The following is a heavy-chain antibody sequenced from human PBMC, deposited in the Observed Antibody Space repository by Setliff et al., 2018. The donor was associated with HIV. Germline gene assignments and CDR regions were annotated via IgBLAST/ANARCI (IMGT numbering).Heavy chain of an antibody. V-gene: IGHV3-21*06. CDR3: ARGGRLQYFDWPSYAMDV. J-gene: IGHJ6*02. CDR2: ISSSGAHI. D-gene: IGHD3-9*01. Sequence: GGSLRLSCASSGFTFNKYAMNWVRQAPGKGLEWVASISSSGAHIFYADSLKGRFTISRDNGKNLLYLQMNSLRAEDTAVYYCARGGRLQYFDWPSYAMDVWGQGTTVTVSS. CDR1: GFTFNKYA.